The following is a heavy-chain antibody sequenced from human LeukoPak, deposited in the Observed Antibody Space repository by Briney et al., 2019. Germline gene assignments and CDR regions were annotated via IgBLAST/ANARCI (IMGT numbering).Heavy chain of an antibody. CDR3: ARDRGYCSSTSCYSGYFDL. Sequence: SETLSLTCAVSGGSISSSNWWSWVRQPPGKGLEWIGEIYHSGSTNYNPSLKSRVTISVDKSKNQFSLKLSSVTAADTAVYYCARDRGYCSSTSCYSGYFDLWGRGTLVTVS. V-gene: IGHV4-4*02. CDR1: GGSISSSNW. D-gene: IGHD2-2*01. CDR2: IYHSGST. J-gene: IGHJ2*01.